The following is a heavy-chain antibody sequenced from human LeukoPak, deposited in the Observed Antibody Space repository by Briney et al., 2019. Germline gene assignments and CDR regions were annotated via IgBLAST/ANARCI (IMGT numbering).Heavy chain of an antibody. CDR2: ISTSSSYI. D-gene: IGHD1-26*01. CDR3: ARDPSNSGSYSRLDY. Sequence: GGSLRLSCAASGFTFSSYEMNWVRQAPGKGLDWVSSISTSSSYIYYADSVKGRFTISRDNARHSLYLQMNSLRAEDTAVYYCARDPSNSGSYSRLDYWGQGTLVTVSS. CDR1: GFTFSSYE. V-gene: IGHV3-21*03. J-gene: IGHJ4*02.